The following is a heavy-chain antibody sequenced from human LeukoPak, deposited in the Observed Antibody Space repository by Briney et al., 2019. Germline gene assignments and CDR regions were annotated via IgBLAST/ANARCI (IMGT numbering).Heavy chain of an antibody. D-gene: IGHD3-3*01. CDR1: GGTFSSYA. Sequence: GASVKVSCKASGGTFSSYATSWVRQAPGQGLEWMGRIIPIFGTANYAQKFQGRVTITTDESTSTAYMELSSLRSEDTAVYYCARDNFGVVRFRRVGTPGFDPWGQGTLVTVSS. J-gene: IGHJ5*02. CDR2: IIPIFGTA. V-gene: IGHV1-69*05. CDR3: ARDNFGVVRFRRVGTPGFDP.